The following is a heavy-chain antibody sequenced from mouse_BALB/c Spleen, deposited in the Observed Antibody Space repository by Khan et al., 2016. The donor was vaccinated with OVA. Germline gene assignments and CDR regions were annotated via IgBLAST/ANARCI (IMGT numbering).Heavy chain of an antibody. Sequence: EVELVESGGGLVKPGGSLKLSCAASGFTFSSYAMSWVRQTPEKRLEWVASMSSGGSTYYPDSVKGRFTISRDNARNILYLQMSSLRSEAPAMYYSARVYGSSGVDYWGQGTTLTVSS. CDR1: GFTFSSYA. CDR2: MSSGGST. CDR3: ARVYGSSGVDY. V-gene: IGHV5-6-5*01. D-gene: IGHD1-1*01. J-gene: IGHJ2*01.